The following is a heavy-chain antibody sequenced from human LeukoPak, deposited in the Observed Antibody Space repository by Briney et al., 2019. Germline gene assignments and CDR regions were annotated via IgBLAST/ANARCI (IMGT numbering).Heavy chain of an antibody. CDR2: IYYSGST. Sequence: SQTLSLTCAVSGGSISSGGYSWSWIRQPPGKGLEWIGYIYYSGSTYYNPSLMSRVTISEDTSKNQFFLKLSSVTAADTAVYYCARVLDYDSNTYYRYYFDYWGHGTLVTVSS. J-gene: IGHJ4*03. CDR1: GGSISSGGYS. CDR3: ARVLDYDSNTYYRYYFDY. V-gene: IGHV4-30-4*07. D-gene: IGHD3-22*01.